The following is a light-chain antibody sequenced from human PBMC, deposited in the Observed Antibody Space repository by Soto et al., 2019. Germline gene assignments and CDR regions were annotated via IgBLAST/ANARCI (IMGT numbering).Light chain of an antibody. CDR2: DVS. CDR1: STDVGGYNY. CDR3: TSYTSLSALM. Sequence: QSALTQPASVSGSPGQSITISCTGTSTDVGGYNYVSWYQHPPDKAPKLIIYDVSNRPSGLANRFSGSKSGTTASLTISGQHAEDEDYYYRTSYTSLSALMFGGGTKLTVL. V-gene: IGLV2-14*03. J-gene: IGLJ3*02.